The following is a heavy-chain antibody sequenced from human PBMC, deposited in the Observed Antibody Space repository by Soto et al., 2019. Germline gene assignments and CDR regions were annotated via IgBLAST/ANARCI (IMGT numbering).Heavy chain of an antibody. V-gene: IGHV3-23*01. CDR3: AKELEDIVVVVAANLGEFDI. J-gene: IGHJ3*02. CDR2: ISGSGGST. D-gene: IGHD2-15*01. CDR1: GFTFSSYA. Sequence: PGGSLRLSCAASGFTFSSYAMSWVRQAPGKGLEWVSAISGSGGSTYYADSVKGRFTISRDNSKNTLYLQMNSLRAEDTAVYYCAKELEDIVVVVAANLGEFDIWGQGTMVTVSS.